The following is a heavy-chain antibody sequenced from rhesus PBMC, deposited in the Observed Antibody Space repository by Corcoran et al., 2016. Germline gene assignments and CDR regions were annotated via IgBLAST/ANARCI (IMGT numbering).Heavy chain of an antibody. V-gene: IGHV4S11*01. CDR3: ARGSRGGWYFDL. J-gene: IGHJ2*01. D-gene: IGHD5-42*01. CDR2: ISGSGSSP. Sequence: QVQLQESGPGLVKPLETLSLTCAVSGGSISSNYWSWIRQPPGKGLGWIGNISGSGSSPNSNPVVKRRVTLSVDTSKNQFSLKLSSVTAADTAVYYCARGSRGGWYFDLWGPGTPITISS. CDR1: GGSISSNY.